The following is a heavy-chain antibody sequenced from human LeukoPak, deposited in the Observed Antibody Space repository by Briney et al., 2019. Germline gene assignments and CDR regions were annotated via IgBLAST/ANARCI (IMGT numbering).Heavy chain of an antibody. CDR3: ARHLRAVAGGRYFDY. CDR2: ISSSGST. D-gene: IGHD6-19*01. CDR1: GGSVSSYY. J-gene: IGHJ4*02. Sequence: SETLPLTCTVSGGSVSSYYWIWIRQPPGKGLEWIGFISSSGSTNYNPSLKSRVSISVDTSKKQFFLNLSSLTAADTAVYYCARHLRAVAGGRYFDYWGQGTQVTVSS. V-gene: IGHV4-59*08.